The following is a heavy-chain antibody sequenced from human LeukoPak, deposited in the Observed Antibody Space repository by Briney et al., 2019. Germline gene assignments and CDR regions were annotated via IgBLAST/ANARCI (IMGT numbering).Heavy chain of an antibody. J-gene: IGHJ4*02. V-gene: IGHV3-7*01. CDR2: IKYDGTHK. CDR1: GISFSSYW. CDR3: ASSHDSSGND. D-gene: IGHD3-22*01. Sequence: PGGSLRLSCVASGISFSSYWMAWVRQAPGKGLEWVANIKYDGTHKFYADSVKGRFTIPRDNAKNSLFLEMNSLRADDTAVYFCASSHDSSGNDWGQGTLVTVSS.